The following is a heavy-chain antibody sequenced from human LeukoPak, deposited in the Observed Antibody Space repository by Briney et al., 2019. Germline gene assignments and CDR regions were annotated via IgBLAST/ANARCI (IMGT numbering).Heavy chain of an antibody. CDR3: VKDYNWNIFHY. CDR1: GYTFSSYA. V-gene: IGHV3-64D*09. CDR2: ISSNGGST. D-gene: IGHD1/OR15-1a*01. J-gene: IGHJ4*02. Sequence: PGGSLRLSCSASGYTFSSYAMHWVRQAPGKELEYVSGISSNGGSTYYADSVKGRFTISRDNTENTLYLQMSSLRADDTAVYYCVKDYNWNIFHYWGQGTLVTVSS.